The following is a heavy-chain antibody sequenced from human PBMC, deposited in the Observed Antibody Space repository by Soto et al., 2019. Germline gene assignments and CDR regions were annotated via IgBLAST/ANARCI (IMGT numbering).Heavy chain of an antibody. CDR2: IDPSDSYT. D-gene: IGHD5-12*01. CDR1: GYSFTSYS. Sequence: GESLKISCKGSGYSFTSYSISWVRQMPGKGLEWMGRIDPSDSYTNYSPSFQGHVTISADKSISTAYLQWSSLKASDTAMYYCARLAMATRRGYYGMDVWGQGTTVTV. V-gene: IGHV5-10-1*01. CDR3: ARLAMATRRGYYGMDV. J-gene: IGHJ6*02.